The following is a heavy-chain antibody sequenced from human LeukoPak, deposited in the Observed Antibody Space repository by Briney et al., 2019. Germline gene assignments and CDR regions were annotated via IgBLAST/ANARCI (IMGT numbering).Heavy chain of an antibody. CDR1: GGTFSSYA. Sequence: ASVKVSCKASGGTFSSYAISWVRQAPGQGLEWMGGIIPIFGTANYAQKFQGRVTITADESTSTAYMELSSLRSEGTAVYYCAREVRVVVTAIHYYFDCWGQGTLVTVSS. J-gene: IGHJ4*02. CDR3: AREVRVVVTAIHYYFDC. CDR2: IIPIFGTA. D-gene: IGHD2-21*02. V-gene: IGHV1-69*13.